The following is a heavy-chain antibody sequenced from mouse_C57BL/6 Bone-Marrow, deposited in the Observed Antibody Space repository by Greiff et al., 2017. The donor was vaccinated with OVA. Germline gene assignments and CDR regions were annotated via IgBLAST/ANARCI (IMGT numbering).Heavy chain of an antibody. V-gene: IGHV1-15*01. Sequence: QVQLQQSGAELVRPGASVTLSCKASGYTFTDYEMHWVKQTPVHGLEWIGAIDPETGGTAYNQKFKGQAILTADTSSSTAYMELRSLTSEDSAVYYCTRENYDYDEEVYFDYWGQGTTLTVSS. CDR1: GYTFTDYE. CDR2: IDPETGGT. D-gene: IGHD2-4*01. J-gene: IGHJ2*01. CDR3: TRENYDYDEEVYFDY.